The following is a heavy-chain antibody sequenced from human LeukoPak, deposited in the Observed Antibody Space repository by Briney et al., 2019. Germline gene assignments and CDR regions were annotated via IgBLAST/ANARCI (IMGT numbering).Heavy chain of an antibody. CDR2: ISGSGGST. CDR3: AKADSWELLLDY. CDR1: GFTFSSYA. J-gene: IGHJ4*02. V-gene: IGHV3-23*01. D-gene: IGHD1-26*01. Sequence: GGSLRLSCAASGFTFSSYAMSWVRQAPGKGLEWVSVISGSGGSTYYADSVKGRFTISRDNSKNTLYLQMNSLRAEDTAVYYCAKADSWELLLDYWGQGTLVTVSS.